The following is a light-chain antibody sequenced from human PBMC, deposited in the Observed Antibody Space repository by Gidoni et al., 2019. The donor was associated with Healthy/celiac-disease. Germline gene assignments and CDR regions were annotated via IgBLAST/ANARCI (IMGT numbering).Light chain of an antibody. Sequence: DIQMTQSPSTLSASVGDRVTITCRASQSISSWLAWYQQKPGKAPKLLIYKASSLERGVPSRFSGSGSGTEFTLTISSLQPDDFATYYCQQYNSYSWTFXQXTKVEIK. V-gene: IGKV1-5*03. CDR1: QSISSW. CDR3: QQYNSYSWT. J-gene: IGKJ1*01. CDR2: KAS.